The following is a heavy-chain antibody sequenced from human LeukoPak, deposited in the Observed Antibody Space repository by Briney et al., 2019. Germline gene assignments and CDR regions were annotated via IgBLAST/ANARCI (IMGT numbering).Heavy chain of an antibody. V-gene: IGHV4-30-4*08. CDR1: GGSISSGDNY. Sequence: PSQTLSLTCTVSGGSISSGDNYWSWIRQPPGKGLEGIGYIYYSGSTYYNPSLKSRVTISLDTSKNQFSLKLSSVTAADTAVYYCARVRYCSSTSCYLFDYWGQGTLVTVSS. CDR2: IYYSGST. D-gene: IGHD2-2*01. J-gene: IGHJ4*02. CDR3: ARVRYCSSTSCYLFDY.